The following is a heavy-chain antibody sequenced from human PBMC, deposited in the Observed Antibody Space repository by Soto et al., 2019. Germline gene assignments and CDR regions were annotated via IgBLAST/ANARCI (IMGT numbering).Heavy chain of an antibody. CDR1: GFTFSSYA. Sequence: QEQLVVSGGGVVQSGRSLRLSCAASGFTFSSYAMHWARQAPGKGLEWVALISDDGSNKEYAESMKGRVTISRDNSTNTLHLQMITLRPEDTALYFCARHLSHLKSGWFNPWGQGPLVTVSS. J-gene: IGHJ5*02. D-gene: IGHD3-3*02. CDR3: ARHLSHLKSGWFNP. CDR2: ISDDGSNK. V-gene: IGHV3-30-3*01.